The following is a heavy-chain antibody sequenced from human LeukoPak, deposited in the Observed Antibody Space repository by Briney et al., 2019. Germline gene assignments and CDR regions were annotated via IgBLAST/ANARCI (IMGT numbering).Heavy chain of an antibody. CDR2: IYYSGST. D-gene: IGHD6-19*01. CDR1: GVSISSGGYY. CDR3: AGSSGWYFRSFDY. J-gene: IGHJ4*02. V-gene: IGHV4-31*03. Sequence: NPSETLSLTCTVSGVSISSGGYYWSWIRQHPGKGLEWIGYIYYSGSTYYNPSLKSRVTISVDTSKNQFSLKLSSVTAADTAVYYRAGSSGWYFRSFDYWGQGTLVTVSS.